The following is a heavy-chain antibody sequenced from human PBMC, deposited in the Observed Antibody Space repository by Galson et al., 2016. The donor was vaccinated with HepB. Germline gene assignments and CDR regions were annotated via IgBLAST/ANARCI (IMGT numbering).Heavy chain of an antibody. D-gene: IGHD3-3*01. J-gene: IGHJ4*02. V-gene: IGHV3-9*01. Sequence: SLRLSCAASGFTFEDYALHWVRQTPGKGLEWVSGISWNSRSIGYADSVKGRFTVSRDNAERSLYLQMNSLRTEDTALYFCAKSLRVLRPLNDWGQGSQVIVSA. CDR1: GFTFEDYA. CDR3: AKSLRVLRPLND. CDR2: ISWNSRSI.